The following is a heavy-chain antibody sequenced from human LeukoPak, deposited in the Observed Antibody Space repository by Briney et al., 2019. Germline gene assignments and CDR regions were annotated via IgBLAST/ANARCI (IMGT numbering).Heavy chain of an antibody. CDR3: ARDLLSFGVHDY. Sequence: GGSLRLSCAASGFTFSSYSMNWVRQAPGKGLEWVSSISSSSSYIYYAASVKGRFTISRDNAKNSLYLQMNSLRAEDTAVYYCARDLLSFGVHDYWGQGTLVTVSS. D-gene: IGHD3-3*01. V-gene: IGHV3-21*01. CDR2: ISSSSSYI. J-gene: IGHJ4*02. CDR1: GFTFSSYS.